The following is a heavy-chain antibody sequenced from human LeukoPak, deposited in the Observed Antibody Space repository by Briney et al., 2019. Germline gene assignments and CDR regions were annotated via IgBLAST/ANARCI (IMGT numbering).Heavy chain of an antibody. V-gene: IGHV3-74*01. D-gene: IGHD1-26*01. CDR3: ARDTARNPELLDY. CDR1: GFTFSSYW. Sequence: GGSLRLSCAASGFTFSSYWMHWVRQAPGKGLELVSRINSDGSSTSYADSVKGRFTISRDNAKNTLYVQMNSLRAEDTAVYYCARDTARNPELLDYWGQGTLVTVSS. J-gene: IGHJ4*02. CDR2: INSDGSST.